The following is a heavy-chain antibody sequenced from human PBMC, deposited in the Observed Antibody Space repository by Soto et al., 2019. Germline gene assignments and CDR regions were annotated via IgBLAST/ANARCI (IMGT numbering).Heavy chain of an antibody. Sequence: QVQLVQSGAEVKKPGASVKVSCKASGYTFTSYGISWVRQAPGQGLEWMGWISAYNGNTNYAQKLQGRVTMTTDTSTSTAYMELRSLRSDDTAVYYCARVYYDSSGYYYYYYYGMDVWGQGTTVTVSS. CDR2: ISAYNGNT. V-gene: IGHV1-18*01. CDR3: ARVYYDSSGYYYYYYYGMDV. CDR1: GYTFTSYG. J-gene: IGHJ6*02. D-gene: IGHD3-22*01.